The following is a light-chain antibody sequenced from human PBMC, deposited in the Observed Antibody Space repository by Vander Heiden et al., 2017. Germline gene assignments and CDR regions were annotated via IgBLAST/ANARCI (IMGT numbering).Light chain of an antibody. V-gene: IGKV4-1*01. Sequence: DIVMTQSPDSLAVSLGERAPIDCKSSRSILYNSNNKNYLAWYQQKPGQPPKLLIYWASTRESGVPDRFSGSGSGTDFTLTISSLQAEDVAVYYCQQYYSSPQTFGQGTKLEIK. CDR1: RSILYNSNNKNY. CDR3: QQYYSSPQT. CDR2: WAS. J-gene: IGKJ2*01.